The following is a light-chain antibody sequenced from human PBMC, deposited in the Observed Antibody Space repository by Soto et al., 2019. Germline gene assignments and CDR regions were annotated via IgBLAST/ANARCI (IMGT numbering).Light chain of an antibody. CDR2: AAS. Sequence: DIQMTQSPSSLSAYVGDRVTITCRASQSISSYLNWYQQKPGKAPKLLIYAASSLQSEVPSRFSGSGSGTDFTLTISSLQPEDVATYYCQKYNSGPKTFGQGTRLET. CDR3: QKYNSGPKT. J-gene: IGKJ5*01. CDR1: QSISSY. V-gene: IGKV1-39*01.